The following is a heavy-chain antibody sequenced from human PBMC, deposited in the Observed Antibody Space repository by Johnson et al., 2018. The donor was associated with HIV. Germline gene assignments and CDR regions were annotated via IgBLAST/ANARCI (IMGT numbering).Heavy chain of an antibody. D-gene: IGHD6-25*01. CDR2: IKSKTDGGTT. J-gene: IGHJ3*02. CDR1: GFTITNAW. V-gene: IGHV3-15*01. Sequence: VQLVESGGGLVKPGGSLRLSCGPSGFTITNAWMHWVRQAPGKGLEWVGRIKSKTDGGTTDYAAPVKVRFTISRDDSKTTVYLHMNSLKTGDTAVYYCAKRSDNDGFDIWGQGTMVAVSS. CDR3: AKRSDNDGFDI.